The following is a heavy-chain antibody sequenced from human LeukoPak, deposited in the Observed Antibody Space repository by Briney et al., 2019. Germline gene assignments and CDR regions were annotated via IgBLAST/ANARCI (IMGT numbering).Heavy chain of an antibody. D-gene: IGHD3-22*01. CDR2: ISSSGSTI. V-gene: IGHV3-11*01. Sequence: GGSLRLSCAASGFTFSDYYMSWIRQAPGKGLEWVSYISSSGSTIYYADSVKGRFTISRDNAKNSLYLQMNSLRAEDTAVYYCARAQQRGYYDSSGYWGQGTLVTVSS. CDR1: GFTFSDYY. CDR3: ARAQQRGYYDSSGY. J-gene: IGHJ4*02.